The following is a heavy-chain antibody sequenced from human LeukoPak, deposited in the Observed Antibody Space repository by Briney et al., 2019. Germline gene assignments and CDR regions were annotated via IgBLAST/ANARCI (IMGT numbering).Heavy chain of an antibody. CDR1: GFTFDDYT. CDR3: AKARKRGYAYGSVDS. CDR2: ISFDGRNS. Sequence: SGGSLRLSCAASGFTFDDYTMHWVRQAPAKGLEWVSVISFDGRNSFYADSVKGRFTVSRDNEKKSLFLQMNSLRDEDTALYYCAKARKRGYAYGSVDSWGRGTLVTVSS. J-gene: IGHJ4*02. D-gene: IGHD5-18*01. V-gene: IGHV3-43*01.